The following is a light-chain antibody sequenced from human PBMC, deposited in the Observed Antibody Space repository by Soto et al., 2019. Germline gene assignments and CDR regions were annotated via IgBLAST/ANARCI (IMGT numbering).Light chain of an antibody. V-gene: IGLV1-40*01. CDR1: SSNLGAGYD. CDR3: QAYDYSLTASV. CDR2: GNR. J-gene: IGLJ3*02. Sequence: QAVLRQPRSVCGAPGQRVTLSCTGNSSNLGAGYDVHWYQQLPGAAPKLVIFGNRNRPSGVPERFSGSKSGTSAFLAITGLQAEDEDDYYCQAYDYSLTASVFGGGTK.